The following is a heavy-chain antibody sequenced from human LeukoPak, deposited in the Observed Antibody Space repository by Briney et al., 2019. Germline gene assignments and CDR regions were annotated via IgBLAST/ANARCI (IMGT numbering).Heavy chain of an antibody. CDR1: GGTFSDYA. CDR3: AISAVVSDAFDI. J-gene: IGHJ3*02. D-gene: IGHD4-23*01. Sequence: SVTVSCKTSGGTFSDYALSWVRQAPGQGLEWLGGIIPVFGTANYPQKFQGRVTMTTDTSTSTAYMELRSLRSDDTAVYYCAISAVVSDAFDIWGQGTMVTVSS. V-gene: IGHV1-69*05. CDR2: IIPVFGTA.